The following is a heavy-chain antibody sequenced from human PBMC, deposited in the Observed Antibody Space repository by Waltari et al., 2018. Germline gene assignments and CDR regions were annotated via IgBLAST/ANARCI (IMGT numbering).Heavy chain of an antibody. V-gene: IGHV4-39*07. D-gene: IGHD6-13*01. CDR2: IYYSGST. CDR1: GGPISSSSYY. CDR3: AREGSSRTLGAFDI. J-gene: IGHJ3*02. Sequence: QLQLQESGPGLVKPSETLSLTCTVPGGPISSSSYYWGWIRQPPGKGLEWIGSIYYSGSTYYNPSLKSRVTISVDTSKNQFSLKLSSVTAADTAVYYCAREGSSRTLGAFDIWGQGTMVTVSS.